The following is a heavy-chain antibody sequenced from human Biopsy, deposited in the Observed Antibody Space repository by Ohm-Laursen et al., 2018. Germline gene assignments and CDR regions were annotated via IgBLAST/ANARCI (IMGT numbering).Heavy chain of an antibody. CDR3: ARGGGGILWLGKPSGRYFDA. J-gene: IGHJ5*02. CDR2: INPSGSTT. CDR1: GYSFTSYY. Sequence: GASVKVSCKASGYSFTSYYMHWVRQAPGQGLEWMGMINPSGSTTSYPQIFQGRVTMTRDTSKSTVYMELSSLRSADTAVYFCARGGGGILWLGKPSGRYFDAWGQGTLVTVSP. D-gene: IGHD1-26*01. V-gene: IGHV1-46*01.